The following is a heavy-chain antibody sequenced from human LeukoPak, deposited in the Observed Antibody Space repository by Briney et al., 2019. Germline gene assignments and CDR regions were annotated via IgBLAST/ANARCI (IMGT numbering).Heavy chain of an antibody. Sequence: GGSLRLSCAASGFTFSSYEMKWVRQAPGKGLEWGSYISSSGSSICYADSVKGRFTISRDNAKNSLYLQMNSLRAEDTAVYYCAREGSSEDFDSWGQGTQVTVSS. CDR2: ISSSGSSI. D-gene: IGHD6-19*01. J-gene: IGHJ4*02. V-gene: IGHV3-48*03. CDR1: GFTFSSYE. CDR3: AREGSSEDFDS.